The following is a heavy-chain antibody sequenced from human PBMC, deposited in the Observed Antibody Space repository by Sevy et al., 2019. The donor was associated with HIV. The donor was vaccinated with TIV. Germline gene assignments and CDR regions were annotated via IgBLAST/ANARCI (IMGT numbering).Heavy chain of an antibody. D-gene: IGHD3-16*02. J-gene: IGHJ6*02. CDR1: GFTFSSYG. Sequence: GGSLRLSCAASGFTFSSYGMHWVRQAPGKGLEWVAVISYDGSNKYYADSVKGRFTISRDNSKNTLYLQMNSLRAEDTAVHYCAKDLRSITFGGVIVYYYYYGMDVWGQGTTVTVSS. CDR3: AKDLRSITFGGVIVYYYYYGMDV. V-gene: IGHV3-30*18. CDR2: ISYDGSNK.